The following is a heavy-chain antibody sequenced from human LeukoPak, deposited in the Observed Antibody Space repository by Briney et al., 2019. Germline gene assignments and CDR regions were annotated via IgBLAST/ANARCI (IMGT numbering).Heavy chain of an antibody. Sequence: SSVKVSCKASGGTFISYAISWVRQAPGQGLEWMGGIIPIFGTANYAQKFQGRVTITADQPTSTPYMELSSLRSEDTAVYYCARQYYYGSGSYYIWFDPWGQGTLVTVSS. J-gene: IGHJ5*02. CDR1: GGTFISYA. V-gene: IGHV1-69*01. CDR2: IIPIFGTA. CDR3: ARQYYYGSGSYYIWFDP. D-gene: IGHD3-10*01.